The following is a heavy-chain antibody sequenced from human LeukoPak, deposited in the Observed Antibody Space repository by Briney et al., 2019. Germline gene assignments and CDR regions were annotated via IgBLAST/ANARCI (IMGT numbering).Heavy chain of an antibody. D-gene: IGHD3-16*01. J-gene: IGHJ4*02. V-gene: IGHV4-39*07. Sequence: SETLSLTCTVSGGSITSTRGSHYWGWIRQPPEKGLEWIGSIYYSGSTFYNPSLKSRVTISIDASKNQFSLMLTSVTAADTAVYYCVTYTFNSPGGGGYWGLGTLVAVSS. CDR3: VTYTFNSPGGGGY. CDR1: GGSITSTRGSHY. CDR2: IYYSGST.